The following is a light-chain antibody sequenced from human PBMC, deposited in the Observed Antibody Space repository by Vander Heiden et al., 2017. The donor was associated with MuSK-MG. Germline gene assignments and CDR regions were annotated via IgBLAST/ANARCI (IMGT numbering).Light chain of an antibody. J-gene: IGLJ3*02. CDR3: ATWDTSRRIVL. CDR1: SANLWDNF. CDR2: DNN. V-gene: IGLV1-51*01. Sequence: QSVLTQPPSVSAAPGQRVTISCSGTSANLWDNFVSWYQRVTGTAPKILMFDNNRRPSGIPDRFSGSKSATSATLVITGLQTGDEAKYFCATWDTSRRIVLFGGGTKLTVL.